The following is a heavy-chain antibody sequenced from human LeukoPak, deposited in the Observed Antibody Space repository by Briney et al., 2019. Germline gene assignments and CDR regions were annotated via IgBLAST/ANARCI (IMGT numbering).Heavy chain of an antibody. CDR2: ILPLFATA. J-gene: IGHJ2*01. CDR3: ARCSGSRCYSHWYFDV. D-gene: IGHD2-15*01. CDR1: GDSFSKYA. Sequence: SVKVSCTAFGDSFSKYAISWVRRAPGQGLEWMGGILPLFATANYAQKFQGRVTITTDESTSTAYMELSSLRSEDTAVYYCARCSGSRCYSHWYFDVWGRGTLVTVSS. V-gene: IGHV1-69*05.